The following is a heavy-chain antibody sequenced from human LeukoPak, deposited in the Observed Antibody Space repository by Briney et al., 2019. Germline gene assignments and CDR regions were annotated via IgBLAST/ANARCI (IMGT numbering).Heavy chain of an antibody. J-gene: IGHJ3*02. CDR2: ISAYNGDT. D-gene: IGHD1-26*01. Sequence: ASVKVSCKASGYTFNTYGITWVRQAPGQGLEWMGWISAYNGDTNYAQKFQGRVTMTTDTSTNTAYMELRSLRSDDTAVYHCARDGFLMGAYDAFDIWGQGTMVTVSS. V-gene: IGHV1-18*01. CDR3: ARDGFLMGAYDAFDI. CDR1: GYTFNTYG.